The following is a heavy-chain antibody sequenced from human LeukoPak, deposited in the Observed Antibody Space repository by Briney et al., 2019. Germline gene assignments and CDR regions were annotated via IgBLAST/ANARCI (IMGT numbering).Heavy chain of an antibody. CDR3: ARGVSGYTYGSYYYYYMDV. CDR2: IYTSGST. Sequence: SETLSLTCTVSDGSISSYYWSWIRQPPGKGLEWIGYIYTSGSTNSNPYLKSRVTISVDTSKNQFSLKLSTVTAADTAVYYCARGVSGYTYGSYYYYYMDVWGKGTTVTVSS. V-gene: IGHV4-4*09. D-gene: IGHD5-18*01. CDR1: DGSISSYY. J-gene: IGHJ6*03.